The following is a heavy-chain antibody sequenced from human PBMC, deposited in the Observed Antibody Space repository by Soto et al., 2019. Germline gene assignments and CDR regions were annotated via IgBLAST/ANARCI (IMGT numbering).Heavy chain of an antibody. V-gene: IGHV4-34*01. D-gene: IGHD3-3*01. CDR2: INHSGST. Sequence: SETLSLTCAVYGGSFSGYYWSWIRQPPGKGLEWIGEINHSGSTNYNPSLKSRVTISVDTSKNQFSLKLSSVTAADTAVYYCERRLLRFLEWFPRKDAFDIWGQGTMVTVSS. CDR1: GGSFSGYY. CDR3: ERRLLRFLEWFPRKDAFDI. J-gene: IGHJ3*02.